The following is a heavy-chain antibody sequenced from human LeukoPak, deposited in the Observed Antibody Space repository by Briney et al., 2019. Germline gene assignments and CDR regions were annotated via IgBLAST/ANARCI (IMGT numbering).Heavy chain of an antibody. CDR1: GGSISSYY. CDR3: ARGYYDYVWGSYRQYYFDY. CDR2: IYYSGST. J-gene: IGHJ4*02. D-gene: IGHD3-16*02. V-gene: IGHV4-59*01. Sequence: SETLSLTCTVSGGSISSYYWSWIRQPPGKGLEWIGYIYYSGSTNYNPSLKSRVTISVDTSKNRFSLKLSSVTAADTAVYYCARGYYDYVWGSYRQYYFDYWGQGTLVTVSS.